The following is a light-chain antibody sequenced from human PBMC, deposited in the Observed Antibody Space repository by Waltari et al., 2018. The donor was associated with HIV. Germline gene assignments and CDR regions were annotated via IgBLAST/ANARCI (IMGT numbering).Light chain of an antibody. CDR2: DVS. J-gene: IGLJ3*02. Sequence: QSALPQPASVSGSPGQSITISCTATSSVVGGYNSVSWYQQHSGKGPKLIIYDVSNRPSGVSNRFSGSKSGNTASLTISGLQAEDEADYYCCSYTSTSSFVMFGGGTKLTVV. V-gene: IGLV2-14*01. CDR3: CSYTSTSSFVM. CDR1: SSVVGGYNS.